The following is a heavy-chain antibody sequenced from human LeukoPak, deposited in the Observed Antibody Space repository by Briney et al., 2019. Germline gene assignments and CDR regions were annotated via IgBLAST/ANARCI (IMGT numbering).Heavy chain of an antibody. CDR2: INHSGST. CDR3: ASISYGPLDY. D-gene: IGHD5-18*01. J-gene: IGHJ4*02. Sequence: SETLSLTCAVYGGSFSGYYWSWIRQPPGKGLEWFGEINHSGSTNYNPSLKSRVTISVDTSKNQFSLKLSSVTAADTAVYYCASISYGPLDYWGQGTLVTVSS. CDR1: GGSFSGYY. V-gene: IGHV4-34*01.